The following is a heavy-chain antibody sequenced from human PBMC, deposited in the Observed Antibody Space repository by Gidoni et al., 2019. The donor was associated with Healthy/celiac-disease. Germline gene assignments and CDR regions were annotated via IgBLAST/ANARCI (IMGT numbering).Heavy chain of an antibody. CDR1: GGSFSGYY. Sequence: QVQLQQWGAGLLKPSETLSLTCAVYGGSFSGYYWSWIRQPPGKGLEWIGEINHSGSTNYNPSLNSRVTISVDTSKNQFSLQLSSVTAADTAVYYCARGGLEMATIVRYFPYNWFDPWGQGTLVTVSS. CDR2: INHSGST. CDR3: ARGGLEMATIVRYFPYNWFDP. V-gene: IGHV4-34*01. D-gene: IGHD5-12*01. J-gene: IGHJ5*02.